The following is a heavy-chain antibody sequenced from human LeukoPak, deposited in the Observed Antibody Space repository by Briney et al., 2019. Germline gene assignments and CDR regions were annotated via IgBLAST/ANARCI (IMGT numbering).Heavy chain of an antibody. CDR3: ARAYPPYYYDSSGYYGTLGY. D-gene: IGHD3-22*01. CDR2: IIPIFGTA. V-gene: IGHV1-69*13. J-gene: IGHJ4*02. Sequence: SVKVSCKASGGTFSSYAISWVRQAPGQGLEWMGGIIPIFGTANYAQKFQGRVTITADESTSTAYMELSSLRSEDTAVYHCARAYPPYYYDSSGYYGTLGYWGQGTLVTVSS. CDR1: GGTFSSYA.